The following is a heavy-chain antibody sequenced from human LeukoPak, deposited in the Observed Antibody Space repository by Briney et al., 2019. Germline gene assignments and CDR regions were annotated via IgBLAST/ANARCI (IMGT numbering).Heavy chain of an antibody. CDR3: ARNYGGNSPAYFDY. D-gene: IGHD4-23*01. V-gene: IGHV1-8*01. Sequence: ASVTVSFKASGYTFTSYDINWVRQATGQGLEWMGWMNPNSGNTGYAQKFQGRVTMTRNTSISTAYMELSSLRSEDTAAYYCARNYGGNSPAYFDYWGQGTLVTVSS. CDR2: MNPNSGNT. J-gene: IGHJ4*02. CDR1: GYTFTSYD.